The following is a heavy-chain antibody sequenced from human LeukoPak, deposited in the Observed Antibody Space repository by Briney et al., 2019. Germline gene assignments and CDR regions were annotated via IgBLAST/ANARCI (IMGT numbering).Heavy chain of an antibody. J-gene: IGHJ4*02. CDR2: INPNSGGT. D-gene: IGHD4-11*01. Sequence: GASVKVSCKASGYTFTGYYMHWVRQAPGQGLEWMGWINPNSGGTNYAQKFQGRVTMTRDTSISTAYMELSRLRSDDTAVYYCASDSNYGDPSYYFDYWGQGTLVTVSS. V-gene: IGHV1-2*02. CDR3: ASDSNYGDPSYYFDY. CDR1: GYTFTGYY.